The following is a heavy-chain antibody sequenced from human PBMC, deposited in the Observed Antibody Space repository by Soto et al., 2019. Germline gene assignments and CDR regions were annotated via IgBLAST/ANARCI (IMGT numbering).Heavy chain of an antibody. CDR1: GGTFSSYA. Sequence: QVQLVQSGAEVKKPGSSVKVSCKASGGTFSSYAISWVRQAPGQGLEWMGGIIPIFGTANYAQKFQGRVTLTADDSTSKAYMELRSMRSEDTVVYYCARDVGKLLWFRETDPGIDAFDIWGQGTMVTVSS. J-gene: IGHJ3*02. D-gene: IGHD3-10*01. CDR2: IIPIFGTA. V-gene: IGHV1-69*01. CDR3: ARDVGKLLWFRETDPGIDAFDI.